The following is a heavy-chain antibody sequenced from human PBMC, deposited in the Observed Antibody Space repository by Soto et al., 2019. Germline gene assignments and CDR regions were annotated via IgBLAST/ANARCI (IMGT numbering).Heavy chain of an antibody. J-gene: IGHJ4*02. V-gene: IGHV3-30*18. CDR2: ISYDGSNK. CDR3: AKESVVGRSPLAY. Sequence: GGSLRLSCAASGFTFSSYGMHWVRQAPGKGLEWVAVISYDGSNKYYADSVKGRFTISRDNSKNTLYLQMNSLRAEDTAVYYCAKESVVGRSPLAYWGQGTLVTVSS. CDR1: GFTFSSYG. D-gene: IGHD2-21*01.